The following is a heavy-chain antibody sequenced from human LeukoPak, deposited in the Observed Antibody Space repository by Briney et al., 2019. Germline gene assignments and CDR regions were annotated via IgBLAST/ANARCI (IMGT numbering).Heavy chain of an antibody. D-gene: IGHD1-26*01. Sequence: PGGSLRLSCAASGFTFSSYAMHWVRQAPGKGLEYVSTISINGGSTYYANSVKGRITISRDNSKNTLYLQMGSLRAEDMAVYYCARGHVSGSFLDYWGQGTLVTV. V-gene: IGHV3-64*01. CDR1: GFTFSSYA. CDR2: ISINGGST. J-gene: IGHJ4*02. CDR3: ARGHVSGSFLDY.